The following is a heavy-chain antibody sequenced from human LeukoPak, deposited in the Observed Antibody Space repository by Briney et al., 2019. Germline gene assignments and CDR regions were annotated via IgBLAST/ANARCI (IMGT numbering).Heavy chain of an antibody. CDR3: ARTRTKGGFYYYYVDV. Sequence: ASVKVSCKASGGTLSSYAISWVRQAPGQGLEWMGRIIPILGTANYAQKFQGRVTITTDESTSTAYMELSSLRSEDTAVYYCARTRTKGGFYYYYVDVWGKGTTVTVSS. CDR1: GGTLSSYA. D-gene: IGHD1-26*01. J-gene: IGHJ6*03. V-gene: IGHV1-69*05. CDR2: IIPILGTA.